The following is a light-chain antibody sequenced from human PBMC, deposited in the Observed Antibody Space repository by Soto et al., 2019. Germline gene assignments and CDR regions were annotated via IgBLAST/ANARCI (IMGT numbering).Light chain of an antibody. CDR3: QVWASTAEFFV. CDR1: KIGSKI. CDR2: DAT. V-gene: IGLV3-21*02. Sequence: SCELTQPASLSVAPGQTAKITCGGDKIGSKIVHWYKQRPGQAPVTVVFDATDRPSGIPDRISASRSGDTATLTISRVDAGDEADYYCQVWASTAEFFVFGSGTKVTVL. J-gene: IGLJ1*01.